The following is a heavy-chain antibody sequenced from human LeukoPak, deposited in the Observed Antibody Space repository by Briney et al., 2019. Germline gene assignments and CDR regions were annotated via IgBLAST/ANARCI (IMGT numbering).Heavy chain of an antibody. J-gene: IGHJ4*02. CDR2: IYTSGST. CDR3: ARGYYDSSGLYYFDY. V-gene: IGHV4-61*02. CDR1: GGSISSGSYY. D-gene: IGHD3-22*01. Sequence: PSETLSLTCTVSGGSISSGSYYWRWIRQPAGKGLEWIGRIYTSGSTNYNPSLKSRVTISVDTSKNQFSLKLSSVTAADTAVYYCARGYYDSSGLYYFDYWGQGTLVTVSS.